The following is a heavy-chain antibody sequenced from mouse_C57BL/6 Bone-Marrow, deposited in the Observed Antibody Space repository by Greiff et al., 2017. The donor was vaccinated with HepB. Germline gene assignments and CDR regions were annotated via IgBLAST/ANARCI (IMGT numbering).Heavy chain of an antibody. V-gene: IGHV14-4*01. J-gene: IGHJ3*01. CDR1: GFNIKDDY. D-gene: IGHD3-2*02. Sequence: EVHLVESGAELVRPGASVKLSCTASGFNIKDDYMHWVKQRPEQGLEWIGWIDPENGDTEYASKFQGKATITADTSSNTAYLQLSSLTSEDTAVYYCATSAQATAWFAYWGQGTLVTVSA. CDR2: IDPENGDT. CDR3: ATSAQATAWFAY.